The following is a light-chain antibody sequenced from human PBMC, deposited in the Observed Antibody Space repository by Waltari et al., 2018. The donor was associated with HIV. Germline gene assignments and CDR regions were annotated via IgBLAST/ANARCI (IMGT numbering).Light chain of an antibody. CDR1: SSHIPRTP. Sequence: QSGLTQPPSAPATPGQRVPIPCSGSSSHIPRTPINWYQQVPGTAHKLRIDANTQRPSGVPDRFSGSKSGSSASLAISGLQSEDEADYDCAAWDDSLNGWVFGGGTKLTVL. CDR3: AAWDDSLNGWV. J-gene: IGLJ3*02. CDR2: ANT. V-gene: IGLV1-44*01.